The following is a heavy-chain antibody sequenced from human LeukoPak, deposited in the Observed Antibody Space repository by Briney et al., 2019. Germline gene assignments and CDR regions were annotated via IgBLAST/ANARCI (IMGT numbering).Heavy chain of an antibody. Sequence: GGSLRLSCAASGFTFSSYAMNWVRQAPGKGLEWVSGISGSSASTYYADSVKGRFTISRDNSKNTLFLQMNSLRAEDTAVYYCAKVYYDFWSGYVDYWGQGTLVTVSS. J-gene: IGHJ4*02. CDR2: ISGSSAST. V-gene: IGHV3-23*01. CDR3: AKVYYDFWSGYVDY. D-gene: IGHD3-3*01. CDR1: GFTFSSYA.